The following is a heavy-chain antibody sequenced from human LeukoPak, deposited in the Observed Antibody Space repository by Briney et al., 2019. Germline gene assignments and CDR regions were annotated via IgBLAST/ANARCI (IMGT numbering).Heavy chain of an antibody. Sequence: ASVKVSCKASGYTFTGYYMHWVRQAPRQGLEWMGWINPNSGGTNYAQKFQGRVTMTRDTSISTAYMELSRLRSDDTAVYYCARETGKEQQLVVFDYWGQGTLVTVSS. CDR1: GYTFTGYY. J-gene: IGHJ4*02. D-gene: IGHD6-13*01. CDR2: INPNSGGT. V-gene: IGHV1-2*02. CDR3: ARETGKEQQLVVFDY.